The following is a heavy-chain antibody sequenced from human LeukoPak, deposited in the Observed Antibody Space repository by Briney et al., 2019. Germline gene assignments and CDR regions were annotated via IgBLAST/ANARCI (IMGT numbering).Heavy chain of an antibody. J-gene: IGHJ3*02. CDR2: ISGSGGTT. D-gene: IGHD5-18*01. V-gene: IGHV3-23*01. CDR3: AKALGYRYGPNDAFDI. Sequence: GGSLRLSCAASGFTFRNAWMSWVRQAPGKGLEWVSGISGSGGTTYYADSVTGRFTISRDNSKTTLYLQMNSLRADDTAVYYCAKALGYRYGPNDAFDIWGQGTMVTVSS. CDR1: GFTFRNAW.